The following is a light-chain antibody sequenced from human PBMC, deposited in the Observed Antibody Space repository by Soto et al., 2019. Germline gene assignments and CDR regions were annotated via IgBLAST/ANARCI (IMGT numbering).Light chain of an antibody. V-gene: IGKV3-20*01. CDR1: QSVSSSY. CDR2: GAS. CDR3: QQYGYPQWT. Sequence: EIVLTQSPCTLSLSPGERATLSCRASQSVSSSYLAWYQQKPGQAPRLLIYGASSRATGIPDRFSGSGSGTDFTLTISRLEPEDFAVYYCQQYGYPQWTFGQGTKVDI. J-gene: IGKJ1*01.